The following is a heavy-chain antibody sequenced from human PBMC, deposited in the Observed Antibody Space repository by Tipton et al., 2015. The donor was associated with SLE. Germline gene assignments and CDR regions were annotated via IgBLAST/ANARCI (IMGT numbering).Heavy chain of an antibody. J-gene: IGHJ3*02. D-gene: IGHD1-1*01. Sequence: LRLSCTVSGGSISSYYWSWIRQPPGKGLEWIGNIYYSGSTNYNPSLESRVTISLDTSKNQFSLKLSSVTAADTAVYYCARYKTRGSAFDIWGQGTMVTVSS. CDR2: IYYSGST. CDR3: ARYKTRGSAFDI. CDR1: GGSISSYY. V-gene: IGHV4-59*01.